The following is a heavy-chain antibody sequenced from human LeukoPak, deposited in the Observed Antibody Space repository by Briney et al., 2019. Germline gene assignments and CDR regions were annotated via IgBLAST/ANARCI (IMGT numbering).Heavy chain of an antibody. CDR1: GGSISSGDYY. CDR3: ARAYSMAFFDY. D-gene: IGHD5-18*01. V-gene: IGHV4-30-4*01. CDR2: IYYSGST. Sequence: KPSQTLSLTCAVSGGSISSGDYYWSWIRQPPGKGLEWLGYIYYSGSTYYNPSLKSRVTISVDTSKNQFSLKLSSVTAADTAVYYCARAYSMAFFDYWGQGTLVTVSS. J-gene: IGHJ4*02.